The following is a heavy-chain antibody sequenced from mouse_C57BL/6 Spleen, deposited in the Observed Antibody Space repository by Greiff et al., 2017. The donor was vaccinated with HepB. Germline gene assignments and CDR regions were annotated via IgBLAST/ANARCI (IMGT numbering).Heavy chain of an antibody. CDR3: ARWGATAQGTGWFAY. V-gene: IGHV1-22*01. D-gene: IGHD3-2*02. CDR2: INPNNGGT. Sequence: VQLQQSGPELVKPGASVKMSCKASGYTFTDYNMHWVKQSHGKSLEWIGYINPNNGGTSYNQKFKGKATLTVNKSSSTAYMELRSLTSEDSAVYYCARWGATAQGTGWFAYWGQGTLVTVSA. J-gene: IGHJ3*01. CDR1: GYTFTDYN.